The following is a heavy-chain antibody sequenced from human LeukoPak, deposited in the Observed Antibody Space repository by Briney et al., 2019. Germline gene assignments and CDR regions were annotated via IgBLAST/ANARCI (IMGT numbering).Heavy chain of an antibody. V-gene: IGHV3-74*01. D-gene: IGHD2-2*01. J-gene: IGHJ4*02. CDR1: GFTFSGYW. CDR3: AREGGYSCSSTSCHPDY. CDR2: INSDGSDT. Sequence: GGSLRLSCAASGFTFSGYWMHWVRQAPGKGLVWVSRINSDGSDTDYADSVKGRFTISRDNAKKTLYLQMNSLRAEDTAVFYCAREGGYSCSSTSCHPDYWGQGTLVTVSS.